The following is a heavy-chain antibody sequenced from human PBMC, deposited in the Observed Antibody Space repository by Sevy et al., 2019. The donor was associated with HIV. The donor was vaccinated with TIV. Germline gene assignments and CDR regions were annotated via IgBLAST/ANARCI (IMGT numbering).Heavy chain of an antibody. Sequence: SETLSLTCTVSDGSISSGDYYWSWIRQPPGKGLEWIGYIYYSGSTYYNPSLKSRVTISVDTSKNQFSLKLSSVTAADTAVYYCASLSYYDFWSGYYRYWGQGTLVTVSS. CDR1: DGSISSGDYY. D-gene: IGHD3-3*01. CDR2: IYYSGST. V-gene: IGHV4-30-4*01. J-gene: IGHJ4*02. CDR3: ASLSYYDFWSGYYRY.